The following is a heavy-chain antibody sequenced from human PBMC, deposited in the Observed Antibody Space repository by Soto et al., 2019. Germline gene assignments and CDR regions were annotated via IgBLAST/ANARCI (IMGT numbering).Heavy chain of an antibody. D-gene: IGHD2-2*01. CDR3: AREDSTRTDDNYYYYGMDV. V-gene: IGHV3-30-3*01. CDR1: GFSFRIFP. Sequence: GGSLRLSCAASGFSFRIFPMHWVRQAPGKGLEWVVVLSSDGSDTNYADSVKGRFTVSRDNSKNTLYLQMNSLRIEDTAVYYCAREDSTRTDDNYYYYGMDVWGQGTTVTVSS. CDR2: LSSDGSDT. J-gene: IGHJ6*02.